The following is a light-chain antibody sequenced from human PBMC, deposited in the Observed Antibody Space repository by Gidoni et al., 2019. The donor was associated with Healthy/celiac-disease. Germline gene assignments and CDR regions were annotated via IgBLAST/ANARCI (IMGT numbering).Light chain of an antibody. Sequence: DIQLTQSPSSLSASVGDRVTITCQASQDISNYLNWYQQKPRKALKLLIYDASNLETGVPSRFSGSGSVTDFTFTISSLQPEDIATYYCQQYDNLPYTFGQGTKLEIK. CDR3: QQYDNLPYT. V-gene: IGKV1-33*01. J-gene: IGKJ2*01. CDR2: DAS. CDR1: QDISNY.